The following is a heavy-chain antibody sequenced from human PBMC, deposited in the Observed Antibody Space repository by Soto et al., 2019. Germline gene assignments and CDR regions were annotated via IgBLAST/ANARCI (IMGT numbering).Heavy chain of an antibody. CDR1: GGSISSGGYY. CDR3: ARARNDLNYAAEYYFDY. V-gene: IGHV4-31*03. CDR2: IYYSGST. J-gene: IGHJ4*02. D-gene: IGHD1-1*01. Sequence: PSETLSLTCTVSGGSISSGGYYWSWIRQHPGKGLEWIGYIYYSGSTYYNPSLKSRVTISVDTSKNQFSLKLSSVTAADTAVYYCARARNDLNYAAEYYFDYWGQGTLVTVSS.